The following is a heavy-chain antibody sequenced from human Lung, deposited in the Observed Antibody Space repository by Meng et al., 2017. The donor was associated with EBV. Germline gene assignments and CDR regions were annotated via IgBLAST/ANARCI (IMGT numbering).Heavy chain of an antibody. J-gene: IGHJ5*02. CDR1: GFIFSNYN. D-gene: IGHD1-7*01. CDR3: ARLSGTGWFDP. V-gene: IGHV3-21*02. Sequence: EVQLVESGGGLVKPGESLCRSCAASGFIFSNYNMNWVRQAPGNGLAWVSSISSGNSYIYYADSVKGRFSISRDNAKNSLSLQMNSLRAEDTAVYYCARLSGTGWFDPWGKGTLVTVS. CDR2: ISSGNSYI.